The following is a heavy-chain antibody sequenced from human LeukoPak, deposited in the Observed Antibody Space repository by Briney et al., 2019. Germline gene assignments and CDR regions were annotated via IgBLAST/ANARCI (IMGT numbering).Heavy chain of an antibody. D-gene: IGHD2-2*02. CDR1: GFTFSSYS. V-gene: IGHV3-48*04. Sequence: GGSLSLSCAASGFTFSSYSMNWVRQAPGKGLEWVSYISSSSSTIYYADSVKGRFTISRDNAKNSLYLQMNSLRAEDTAVYYCARRSPYCSSTSCYTGNYYYYYYMDVWGKGTTVTVSS. CDR3: ARRSPYCSSTSCYTGNYYYYYYMDV. J-gene: IGHJ6*03. CDR2: ISSSSSTI.